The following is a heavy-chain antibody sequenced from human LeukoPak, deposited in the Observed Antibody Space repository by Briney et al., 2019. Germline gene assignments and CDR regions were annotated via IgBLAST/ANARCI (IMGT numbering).Heavy chain of an antibody. CDR3: ARYNYGFDY. CDR2: ISYDGSNK. Sequence: GGSLRLSCAASGFTFSNYGMHWVRQAPGKGLEWVAVISYDGSNKYYADSVKGRFTISRDNSKNTLYLQMNSLRAEDTGVYYCARYNYGFDYRGQGALVTVSS. D-gene: IGHD5-18*01. V-gene: IGHV3-30*03. CDR1: GFTFSNYG. J-gene: IGHJ4*02.